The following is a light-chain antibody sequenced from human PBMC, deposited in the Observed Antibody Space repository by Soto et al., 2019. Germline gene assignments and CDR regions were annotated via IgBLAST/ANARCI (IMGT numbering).Light chain of an antibody. CDR1: QSVSSN. CDR2: GAS. J-gene: IGKJ4*01. CDR3: XQYNNWPPT. Sequence: EIVMTQSPATLSVSPGERATLSCRASQSVSSNLAWYQQKPGQAPRLLIYGASTRATGIPARFSGRGSGTXXXLXXXXLQSXDFAXXXXXQYNNWPPTFGGGTKVEIK. V-gene: IGKV3-15*01.